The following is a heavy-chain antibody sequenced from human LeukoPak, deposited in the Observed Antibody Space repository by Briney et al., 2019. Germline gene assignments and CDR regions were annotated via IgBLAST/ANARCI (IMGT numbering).Heavy chain of an antibody. CDR3: ARGVGYFDL. CDR2: IYNSGST. CDR1: GGSLSSYS. D-gene: IGHD3-10*01. J-gene: IGHJ2*01. V-gene: IGHV4-59*01. Sequence: SETLSLTCTVSGGSLSSYSWSWIRHPPGKGLEWIGYIYNSGSTNYNRALKSRVTISLDTSKNQFSLKLTSVTAADTAVYYCARGVGYFDLWGRGTLVTVSS.